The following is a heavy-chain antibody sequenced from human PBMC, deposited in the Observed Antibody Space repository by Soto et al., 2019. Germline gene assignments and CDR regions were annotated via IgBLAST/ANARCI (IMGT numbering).Heavy chain of an antibody. D-gene: IGHD6-19*01. CDR2: IYYSGST. CDR1: GGSISSGGYY. Sequence: SETLSLTCTVSGGSISSGGYYWSWIRQHPGKGLEWIGYIYYSGSTYYNPSLKSRVTISVDTSKNQFSLKLSSVTAADTAVYYCARAVRAVAAVGTIDPRGQGTLVTVSS. CDR3: ARAVRAVAAVGTIDP. V-gene: IGHV4-31*03. J-gene: IGHJ5*02.